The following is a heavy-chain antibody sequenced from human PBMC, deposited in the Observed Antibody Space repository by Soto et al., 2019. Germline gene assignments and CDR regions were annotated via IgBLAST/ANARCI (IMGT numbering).Heavy chain of an antibody. Sequence: PLETLSLTCTVSGGSINSYLWSWIRQSPGKGLEWIGHIYYSGSTSYSPSLKSRVSISVDTSKNQFSLEVHSVTAADTAVYYCARAGTNMVQFDYWGQGTLVTVSS. CDR3: ARAGTNMVQFDY. V-gene: IGHV4-59*01. CDR2: IYYSGST. CDR1: GGSINSYL. J-gene: IGHJ4*02. D-gene: IGHD3-10*01.